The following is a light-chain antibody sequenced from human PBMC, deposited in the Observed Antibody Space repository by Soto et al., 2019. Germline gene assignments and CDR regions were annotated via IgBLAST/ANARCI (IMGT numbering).Light chain of an antibody. V-gene: IGKV1-5*03. CDR2: KAS. CDR3: QQYNSYST. J-gene: IGKJ1*01. Sequence: DIQMTQSPSTLSASVGDRVTITCRASQSISSWLAWYQQKPGKAPKLLIYKASSLESGVPSRFSGSGSGTEFTLTISILQPDDFANYYCQQYNSYSTFGQGTKVEIK. CDR1: QSISSW.